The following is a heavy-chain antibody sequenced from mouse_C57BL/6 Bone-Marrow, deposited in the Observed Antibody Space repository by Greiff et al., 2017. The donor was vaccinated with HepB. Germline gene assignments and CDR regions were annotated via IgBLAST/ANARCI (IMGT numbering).Heavy chain of an antibody. CDR2: ISYDGSN. D-gene: IGHD1-1*02. V-gene: IGHV3-6*01. CDR1: GYSITSGYY. J-gene: IGHJ3*01. CDR3: ASEWSRAY. Sequence: EVQLQESGPGLVKPSQSLSLTCSVTGYSITSGYYWNWIRQFPGNKLEWMGYISYDGSNNYNPSLKNRISITRDTSKNQFFLKLNSVTTEDTATYYCASEWSRAYWGQGTLVTVSA.